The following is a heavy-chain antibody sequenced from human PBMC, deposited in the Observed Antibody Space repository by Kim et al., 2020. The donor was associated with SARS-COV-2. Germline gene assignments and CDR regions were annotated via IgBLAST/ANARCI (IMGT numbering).Heavy chain of an antibody. CDR3: ARDGQIGYDYVWGSYRPDWYFDL. V-gene: IGHV1-18*01. CDR1: GYTFTSYG. Sequence: ASVKVSCKASGYTFTSYGISWVRQAPGQGLEWMGWISAYNGNTNYAQKLQGRVTMTTDTSTSTAYMELRSLRSDDTAVYYCARDGQIGYDYVWGSYRPDWYFDLWGRGTLVTVSS. J-gene: IGHJ2*01. CDR2: ISAYNGNT. D-gene: IGHD3-16*02.